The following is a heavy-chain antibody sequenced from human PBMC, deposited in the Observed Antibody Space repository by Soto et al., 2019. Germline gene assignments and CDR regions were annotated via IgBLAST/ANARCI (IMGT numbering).Heavy chain of an antibody. D-gene: IGHD3-3*01. Sequence: QVQLQESGPGLVKPSETLSLTCTVSGGPINNHYWSWIRKPPGKGLEWIGYIQYSGSSNYNPSLKSRVTMSLDTSKNQFSVKLRSVTAADTAVYYCAGDVSSAYYTLWGQGTLLTVSS. J-gene: IGHJ4*02. CDR1: GGPINNHY. CDR2: IQYSGSS. CDR3: AGDVSSAYYTL. V-gene: IGHV4-59*11.